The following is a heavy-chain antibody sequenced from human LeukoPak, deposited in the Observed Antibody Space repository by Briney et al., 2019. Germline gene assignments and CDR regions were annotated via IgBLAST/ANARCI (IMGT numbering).Heavy chain of an antibody. CDR3: AKACRRAAYGGVDY. Sequence: PGGSLRLSCAASGFTFISYAMSWVRQAPGKGLEWVSAISGSGGSTYYADSVKGRFTISRDNSKNTPYLQMNSLRAEDTAVYYCAKACRRAAYGGVDYWGQGTLVTVPS. CDR2: ISGSGGST. CDR1: GFTFISYA. V-gene: IGHV3-23*01. D-gene: IGHD2-15*01. J-gene: IGHJ4*02.